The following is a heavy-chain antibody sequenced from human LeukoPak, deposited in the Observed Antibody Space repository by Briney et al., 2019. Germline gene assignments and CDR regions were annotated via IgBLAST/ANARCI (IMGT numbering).Heavy chain of an antibody. V-gene: IGHV1-69*13. J-gene: IGHJ6*02. CDR3: ARDGKYSSSLHYYGMDV. D-gene: IGHD6-6*01. CDR2: IIPIFGTA. CDR1: GGTFSSYA. Sequence: ASATVSCKASGGTFSSYAISWVRQAPGQGLEWMGGIIPIFGTANYAQKFQGRVTITADESTSTAYMELSSLRSEDTAVYYCARDGKYSSSLHYYGMDVWGQGTTVTVSS.